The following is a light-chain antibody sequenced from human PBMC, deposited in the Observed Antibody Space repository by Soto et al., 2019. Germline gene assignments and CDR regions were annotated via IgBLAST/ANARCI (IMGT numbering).Light chain of an antibody. CDR1: SGHSTFA. CDR2: LNSDGSH. CDR3: QTGGTGIV. J-gene: IGLJ2*01. Sequence: QLVLTQSPSASASLGASVKLTCTLSSGHSTFAIAWHQQQPEKGPRYLMKLNSDGSHNKGDGISDRFSGSSSGAERYLTISSLQSEDEADYYCQTGGTGIVFGGGTKLTVL. V-gene: IGLV4-69*01.